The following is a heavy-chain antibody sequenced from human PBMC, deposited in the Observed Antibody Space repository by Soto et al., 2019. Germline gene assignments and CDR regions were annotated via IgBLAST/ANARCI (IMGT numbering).Heavy chain of an antibody. V-gene: IGHV1-2*02. J-gene: IGHJ4*02. Sequence: ASVNVSCKSSGYAFTGYYMHWVRQAPGQGLEWMGWINPNSGDTNYAQKFQGRVTMTRDTSFSTAYMELSSLRSDDTAVYYCATRYSYVHFWGQGTLVTVSS. D-gene: IGHD5-18*01. CDR3: ATRYSYVHF. CDR2: INPNSGDT. CDR1: GYAFTGYY.